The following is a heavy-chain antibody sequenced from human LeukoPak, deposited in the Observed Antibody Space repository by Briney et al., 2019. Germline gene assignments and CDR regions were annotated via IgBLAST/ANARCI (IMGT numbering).Heavy chain of an antibody. Sequence: GGSLRLSCAASGFTFSSYAMSWVRQAPGKGLEWVSAISGSGGSTYYADSVKGRFTISRDNSKNTLYLQMNSLRAEDTAVYYCAKAKTPWLVRGYYFDYWGQGALVTVSS. CDR2: ISGSGGST. CDR3: AKAKTPWLVRGYYFDY. CDR1: GFTFSSYA. D-gene: IGHD6-19*01. V-gene: IGHV3-23*01. J-gene: IGHJ4*02.